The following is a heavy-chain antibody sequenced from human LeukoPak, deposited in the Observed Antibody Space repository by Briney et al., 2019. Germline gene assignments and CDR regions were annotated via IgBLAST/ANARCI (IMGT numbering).Heavy chain of an antibody. CDR2: INPNSGGT. Sequence: ASVKVSCKASGYTFTGYHMHWVRQAPGQGLEWMGWINPNSGGTNFAQKFQGRITLTRDTSISTAYMELTSLRSDDTAVYYCARDSRWELVAYEFDYWGQGTLVTVSS. CDR3: ARDSRWELVAYEFDY. J-gene: IGHJ4*02. D-gene: IGHD1-26*01. CDR1: GYTFTGYH. V-gene: IGHV1-2*02.